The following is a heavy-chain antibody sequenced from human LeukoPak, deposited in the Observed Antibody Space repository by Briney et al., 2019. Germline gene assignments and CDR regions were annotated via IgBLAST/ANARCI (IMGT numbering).Heavy chain of an antibody. J-gene: IGHJ4*02. D-gene: IGHD2-15*01. V-gene: IGHV4-59*06. CDR1: GGSISSYY. CDR2: IYYSGST. CDR3: ARIPRGSPPPLAIDY. Sequence: SETLSLTCTVSGGSISSYYWSWIRQPAGKGLEWIGRIYYSGSTYYNPSLKSRVTISVDTSKNQFSLKLSSVTAADTAVYYCARIPRGSPPPLAIDYWGQGTLVTVSS.